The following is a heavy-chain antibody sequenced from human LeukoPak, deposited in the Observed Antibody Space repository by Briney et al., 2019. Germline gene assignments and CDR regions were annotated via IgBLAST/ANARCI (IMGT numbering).Heavy chain of an antibody. J-gene: IGHJ4*02. CDR2: INPNSGGT. D-gene: IGHD3-10*01. Sequence: GASVKVSCKASGYTFTGYYMHWVRQAPGQGLEWMGWINPNSGGTNYAQKFQGRATMTRDTSISTAYMELSRLRSDDTAVYYCARGEGAGAGYYFDYWGQGTLVTVS. CDR3: ARGEGAGAGYYFDY. CDR1: GYTFTGYY. V-gene: IGHV1-2*02.